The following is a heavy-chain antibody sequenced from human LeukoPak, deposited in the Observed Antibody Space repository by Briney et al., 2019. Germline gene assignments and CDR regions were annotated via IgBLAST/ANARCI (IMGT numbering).Heavy chain of an antibody. Sequence: GGSLRLSCAASGFTFSSYAMSWVRQAPGKGLEWVSAISGSGGSTYYADSVKGRFTISRDNSKNTLYLQMNSLRAEDTAVCYCAKDGYYDFWSGYYTWVYYYGMDVWGQGTTVTVSS. CDR1: GFTFSSYA. CDR3: AKDGYYDFWSGYYTWVYYYGMDV. CDR2: ISGSGGST. V-gene: IGHV3-23*01. J-gene: IGHJ6*02. D-gene: IGHD3-3*01.